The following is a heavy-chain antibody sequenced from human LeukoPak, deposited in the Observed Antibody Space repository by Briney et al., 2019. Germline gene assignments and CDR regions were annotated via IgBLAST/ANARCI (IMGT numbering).Heavy chain of an antibody. D-gene: IGHD2-15*01. CDR1: VYTFTSYY. Sequence: ASVTVSFKSSVYTFTSYYMHWVRQATGQGREGMGGIDTNSGGTNYAQKFQGRVTITRDTFIGTAYMELSSLISDDTAVYYCASEAYCSGGSCSLHRVASWGQGTLVTVSS. CDR2: IDTNSGGT. J-gene: IGHJ4*02. V-gene: IGHV1-2*02. CDR3: ASEAYCSGGSCSLHRVAS.